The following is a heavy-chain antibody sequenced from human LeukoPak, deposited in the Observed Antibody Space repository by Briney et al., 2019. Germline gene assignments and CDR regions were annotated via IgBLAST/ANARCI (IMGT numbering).Heavy chain of an antibody. Sequence: ASVKVSCKASGYTFTGFYIHWVRQAPGQGLEWLGWINPNSGGTNYAQKFHGRVTMTRDTSISTAYMELRRLTSDDTAVYYCARDRGYSGSGSYVDWFDPWGQGTLVTVSS. V-gene: IGHV1-2*02. CDR2: INPNSGGT. CDR3: ARDRGYSGSGSYVDWFDP. CDR1: GYTFTGFY. J-gene: IGHJ5*02. D-gene: IGHD3-10*01.